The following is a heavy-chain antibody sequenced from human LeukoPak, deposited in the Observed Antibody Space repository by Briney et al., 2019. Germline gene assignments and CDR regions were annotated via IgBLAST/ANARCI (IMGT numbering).Heavy chain of an antibody. D-gene: IGHD3-10*01. CDR3: ARDYGSGSYALYYFDY. CDR1: GFTFNSYA. Sequence: GGSLRLSCAASGFTFNSYAMNWVRQAPGKGLEWVSAISGSGVSTYYADSVEGRFTISRDNSKNTLYLQMNRLRAEDTAVYYCARDYGSGSYALYYFDYWGQGTLVTVSS. CDR2: ISGSGVST. V-gene: IGHV3-23*01. J-gene: IGHJ4*02.